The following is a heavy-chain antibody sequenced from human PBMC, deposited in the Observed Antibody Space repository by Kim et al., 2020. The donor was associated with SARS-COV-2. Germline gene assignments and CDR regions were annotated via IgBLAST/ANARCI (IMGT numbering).Heavy chain of an antibody. CDR1: GYTFTSYA. V-gene: IGHV7-4-1*02. D-gene: IGHD3-9*01. CDR2: INTNTGNP. Sequence: ASVKVSCKASGYTFTSYAMNWVRQAPGQGLEWMGWINTNTGNPTYAQGFTGRFVFSLDTSVSTAYLQISSLKAEDTAVYYCARALELRYFDWLLYNWFDPWGQGTLVTVSS. J-gene: IGHJ5*02. CDR3: ARALELRYFDWLLYNWFDP.